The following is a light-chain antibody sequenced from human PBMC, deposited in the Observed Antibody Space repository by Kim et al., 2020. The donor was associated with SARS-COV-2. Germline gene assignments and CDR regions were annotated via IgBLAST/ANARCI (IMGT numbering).Light chain of an antibody. CDR1: KGISIR. CDR2: KAS. V-gene: IGKV1-5*01. Sequence: SASEETRVTFTGRAIKGISIRLACNQRKQGKAPKLLIYKASSLQSGVPSRFSGSGSGTEFTLTISSLQPDDFATYYCQQYNSYPCTFGQGTKLEI. J-gene: IGKJ2*02. CDR3: QQYNSYPCT.